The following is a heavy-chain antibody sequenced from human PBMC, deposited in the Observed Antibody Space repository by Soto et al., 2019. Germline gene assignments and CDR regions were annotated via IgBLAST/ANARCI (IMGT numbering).Heavy chain of an antibody. V-gene: IGHV3-30*18. Sequence: QVQLVESGGGVVQPGRSLRLSCAASGFTFNSYGMHWVRQAPGKGLEWVAVISYDGSDKYYADSVKGRFTISRDNSKNTLYRQMNSLRAEDTAVYYCSKDLDGLQGLVDSSFCFDYWGQGTLVTVSS. D-gene: IGHD3-16*02. CDR1: GFTFNSYG. J-gene: IGHJ4*02. CDR3: SKDLDGLQGLVDSSFCFDY. CDR2: ISYDGSDK.